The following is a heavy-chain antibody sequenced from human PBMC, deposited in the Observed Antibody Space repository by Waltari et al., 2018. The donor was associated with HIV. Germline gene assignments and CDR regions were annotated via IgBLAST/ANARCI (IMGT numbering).Heavy chain of an antibody. J-gene: IGHJ4*02. CDR2: INAGNGNT. D-gene: IGHD3-22*01. Sequence: QVQLVQSGAEVKKPGASVKVSCKASGYTFTSYAMHWVRQAPGQRLEWMGWINAGNGNTKYSQKFQGRVTITRDTAASTAYMERSSLRSEDTAVYYCARDGYYYDSSGYSSYFDYWGQGTLVTVSS. CDR3: ARDGYYYDSSGYSSYFDY. CDR1: GYTFTSYA. V-gene: IGHV1-3*01.